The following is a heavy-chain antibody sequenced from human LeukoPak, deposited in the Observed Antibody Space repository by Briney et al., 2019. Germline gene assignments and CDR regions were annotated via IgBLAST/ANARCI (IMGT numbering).Heavy chain of an antibody. J-gene: IGHJ4*02. CDR1: GGSISSYY. CDR2: IYYSGST. CDR3: ARGGDY. Sequence: SETLSLTCTVSGGSISSYYWSWIRQPPGKGLEWIGYIYYSGSTNYNPSLKSRVTISVDTSKNQFSLKLSSVTAADTAVHYCARGGDYWGQGTLVTVSS. D-gene: IGHD3-16*01. V-gene: IGHV4-59*01.